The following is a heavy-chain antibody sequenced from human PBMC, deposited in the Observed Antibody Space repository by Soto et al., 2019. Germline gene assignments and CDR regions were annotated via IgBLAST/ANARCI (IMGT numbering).Heavy chain of an antibody. J-gene: IGHJ6*02. CDR3: ARDGRIAAAGHEYYYGMYV. V-gene: IGHV1-3*01. CDR1: GYTFTSYA. Sequence: GASVKVSCKASGYTFTSYAMHWVRQAPGQRLEWMGWINAGNGNTKYSQKFQGRVTITRDTSASTAYMELSSLRSEDTAVYYCARDGRIAAAGHEYYYGMYVWGQGTTVTVSS. D-gene: IGHD6-13*01. CDR2: INAGNGNT.